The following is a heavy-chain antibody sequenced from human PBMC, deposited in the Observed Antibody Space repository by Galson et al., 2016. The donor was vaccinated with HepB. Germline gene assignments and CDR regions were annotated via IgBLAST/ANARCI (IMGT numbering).Heavy chain of an antibody. CDR2: IYHTGDT. Sequence: SETLSLTCAVSGASISTNTWWSWVRQSPGKGLQWIGQIYHTGDTNYNPSLKSRVTMSVDESKNQFSLNLRSVTAADTALYFCTRDAPGDHFDYWGQGTLVAVST. J-gene: IGHJ4*02. CDR3: TRDAPGDHFDY. D-gene: IGHD1-1*01. CDR1: GASISTNTW. V-gene: IGHV4-4*02.